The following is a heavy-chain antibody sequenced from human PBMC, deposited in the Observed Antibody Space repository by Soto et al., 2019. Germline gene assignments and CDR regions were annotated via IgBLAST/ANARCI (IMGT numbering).Heavy chain of an antibody. V-gene: IGHV4-59*01. D-gene: IGHD6-13*01. Sequence: SETLSLTCTVSGGSISSYYWSWIRQSPGKGLEWIGYIYYSGSTNYNPSLKSRVTISVDTSKNQFSLKLSSVTAADTAVYYCARGDSSSWVSYYYMDVWGKGTTVTVSS. J-gene: IGHJ6*03. CDR1: GGSISSYY. CDR3: ARGDSSSWVSYYYMDV. CDR2: IYYSGST.